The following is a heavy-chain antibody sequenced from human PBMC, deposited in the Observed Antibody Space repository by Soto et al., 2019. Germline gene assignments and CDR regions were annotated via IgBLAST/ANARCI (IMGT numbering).Heavy chain of an antibody. CDR3: ARDYGSALDY. CDR1: GFTFSSYA. D-gene: IGHD3-10*01. CDR2: ISHDGSSQ. Sequence: HVQLVESGGGVVQPGRSLRLSCVATGFTFSSYAMNWVRQAPGKGLEWVAVISHDGSSQYYTDSVKGRFTISRDNSKNTLYVQMNSLRGEDTAVYYCARDYGSALDYWGQGTLVTVSS. J-gene: IGHJ4*02. V-gene: IGHV3-30-3*01.